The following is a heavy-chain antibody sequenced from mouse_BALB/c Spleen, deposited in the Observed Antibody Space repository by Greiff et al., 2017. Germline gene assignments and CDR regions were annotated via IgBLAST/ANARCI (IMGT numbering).Heavy chain of an antibody. CDR1: GYTFTSYW. J-gene: IGHJ4*01. Sequence: QVQLKQPGAELVKPGASVKLSCKASGYTFTSYWMHWVKQRPGQGLEWIGEIDPSDSYTNYNQKFKGKATLTVDKSSSTAYMQLSSLTSEDSAVYYCATGGYYRYDAMDYWGQGTSVTVSS. CDR2: IDPSDSYT. D-gene: IGHD2-14*01. CDR3: ATGGYYRYDAMDY. V-gene: IGHV1-69*02.